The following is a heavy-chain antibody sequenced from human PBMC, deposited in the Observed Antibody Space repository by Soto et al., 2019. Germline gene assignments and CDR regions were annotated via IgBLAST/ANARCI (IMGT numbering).Heavy chain of an antibody. CDR1: GGSISSGGYY. Sequence: SETLSLTCTFSGGSISSGGYYWSWIRQHPGKGLEWIGYIYYSGSTYYNPSLKSRVTISVDTSKNQFSLKLSSVTAADTAVYYCARASNWNYVYFDYWGQGTLVTVSS. CDR2: IYYSGST. J-gene: IGHJ4*02. D-gene: IGHD1-7*01. CDR3: ARASNWNYVYFDY. V-gene: IGHV4-31*03.